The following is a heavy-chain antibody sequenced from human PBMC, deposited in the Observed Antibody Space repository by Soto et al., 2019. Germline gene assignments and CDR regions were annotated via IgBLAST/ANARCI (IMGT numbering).Heavy chain of an antibody. CDR1: GYTFTSYD. CDR3: ARGLYCSGGSCYPASLLDYYYMDV. V-gene: IGHV1-8*01. J-gene: IGHJ6*03. CDR2: MNPNSGDT. Sequence: QVQLVQSGAEVKKPGASVKVSCKASGYTFTSYDINWVRQAPGQGLEWMGWMNPNSGDTGYAQKFQGRVTRTRGTSMITAYMDLSSLRSDDTAVYYCARGLYCSGGSCYPASLLDYYYMDVWGKGTTVTVYS. D-gene: IGHD2-15*01.